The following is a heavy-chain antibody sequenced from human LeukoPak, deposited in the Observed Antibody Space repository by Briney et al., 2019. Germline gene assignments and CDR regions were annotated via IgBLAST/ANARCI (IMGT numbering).Heavy chain of an antibody. CDR3: AHLSKYSSTWSH. CDR2: IYWDDDE. D-gene: IGHD6-13*01. Sequence: SGPTLVNPTQTLTLTCTFSGFSLSTSGVGVGWIRQPPGKALEWLALIYWDDDERYRPSLKSRVTITKDTSKNQVVLTMTNMDPVDTATYYCAHLSKYSSTWSHWGQGTLVTVSS. CDR1: GFSLSTSGVG. V-gene: IGHV2-5*02. J-gene: IGHJ4*02.